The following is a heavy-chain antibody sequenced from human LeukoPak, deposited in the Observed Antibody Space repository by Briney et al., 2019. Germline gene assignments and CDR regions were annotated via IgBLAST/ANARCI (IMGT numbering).Heavy chain of an antibody. CDR2: INHSGST. Sequence: SETLSLTCAVYGGSFSGYYWSWISQPPGEGLEWVGEINHSGSTNYNPSLKSRVTISVDTSKNQFSLKLSSVTAADTAVYYCARRQNYSSGGYFDYWGQGTLVTVSS. CDR1: GGSFSGYY. V-gene: IGHV4-34*01. J-gene: IGHJ4*02. CDR3: ARRQNYSSGGYFDY. D-gene: IGHD6-19*01.